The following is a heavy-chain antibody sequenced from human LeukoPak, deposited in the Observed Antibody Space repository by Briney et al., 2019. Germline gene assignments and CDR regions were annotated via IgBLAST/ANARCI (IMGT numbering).Heavy chain of an antibody. CDR2: IIPIFGTA. J-gene: IGHJ4*02. Sequence: SVKVSCKPSVGTFSSYAISWVRQAPGQGLEWMGGIIPIFGTANYAQKFQGRVTITADESTSTAYMELSSLRSEDTAVYYCARGPLRFLEWFLHWGQGTLVTVSS. V-gene: IGHV1-69*13. CDR3: ARGPLRFLEWFLH. D-gene: IGHD3-3*01. CDR1: VGTFSSYA.